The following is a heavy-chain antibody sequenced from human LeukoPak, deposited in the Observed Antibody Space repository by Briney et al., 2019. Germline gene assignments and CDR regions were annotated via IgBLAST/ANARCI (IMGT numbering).Heavy chain of an antibody. CDR2: ISSSSNTI. V-gene: IGHV3-48*04. CDR3: ARCLCNDTGCPLHP. D-gene: IGHD6-19*01. J-gene: IGHJ5*02. Sequence: GGSVRLSCATCGFIFSDFDMHWVRQAPGKGLEWLAYISSSSNTIYYAGSVKGRFAVSRHNGKSSLYLQITGLGVAGQAFHHLARCLCNDTGCPLHPWGQGTLVSLSS. CDR1: GFIFSDFD.